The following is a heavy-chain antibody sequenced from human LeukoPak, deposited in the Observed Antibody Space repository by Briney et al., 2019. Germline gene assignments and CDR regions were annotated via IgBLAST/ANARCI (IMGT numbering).Heavy chain of an antibody. CDR1: GYTFTGYY. D-gene: IGHD5-24*01. V-gene: IGHV1-2*02. CDR3: ARGGWLQFNDFDY. J-gene: IGHJ4*02. Sequence: ASVKVSCKASGYTFTGYYMHWVRQAPGQGLEWMGWINPNSGGTNYAQKFQGRVTMTRDMSTSTVYMELSSLRSEDTAVYYCARGGWLQFNDFDYWGQGTLVTVSS. CDR2: INPNSGGT.